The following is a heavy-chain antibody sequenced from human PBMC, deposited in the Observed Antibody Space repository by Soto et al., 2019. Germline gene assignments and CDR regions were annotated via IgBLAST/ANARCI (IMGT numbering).Heavy chain of an antibody. CDR1: GASVTRSSYY. CDR3: ARPGDPYVLDV. D-gene: IGHD2-21*02. J-gene: IGHJ6*02. V-gene: IGHV4-39*01. CDR2: IHSHSGST. Sequence: SETLSLTCSVSGASVTRSSYYWAWIRQPPGKGLEWIASIHSHSGSTYYDPSLRGRVLISVDSSKNHFSLNLSSVTAADTAVYYCARPGDPYVLDVRAQRTSVPVSS.